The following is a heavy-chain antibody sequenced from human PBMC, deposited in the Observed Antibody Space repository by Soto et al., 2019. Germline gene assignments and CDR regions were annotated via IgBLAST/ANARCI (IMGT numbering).Heavy chain of an antibody. D-gene: IGHD5-18*01. J-gene: IGHJ6*02. V-gene: IGHV4-39*01. Sequence: SETLSLTCTVSGGSISSSSYYWGWIRQPPGKGLEWIGSIYYSGSTYYNPSLKSRVTISVDTSKNQFSLKLSSVTAADTAVYYCARLTSDGYSYTIYGMDVWGQGTTVTVSS. CDR1: GGSISSSSYY. CDR3: ARLTSDGYSYTIYGMDV. CDR2: IYYSGST.